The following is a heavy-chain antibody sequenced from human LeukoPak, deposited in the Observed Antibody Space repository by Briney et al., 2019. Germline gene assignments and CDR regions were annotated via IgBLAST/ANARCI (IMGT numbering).Heavy chain of an antibody. CDR1: GGSISSSSYY. J-gene: IGHJ6*02. Sequence: PSETLSLTCTVSGGSISSSSYYRGWIRQPPGKGLEWIGSIYYSGSTYYNPSLKSRVTISVDTSKNQFSLKLSSVTAADTAVYYCARERVGYSYGTPSYYYGMDVWGQGTTVTVSS. CDR2: IYYSGST. CDR3: ARERVGYSYGTPSYYYGMDV. D-gene: IGHD5-18*01. V-gene: IGHV4-39*02.